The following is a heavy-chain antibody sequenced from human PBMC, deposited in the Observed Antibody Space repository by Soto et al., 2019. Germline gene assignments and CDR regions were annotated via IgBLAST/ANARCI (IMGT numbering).Heavy chain of an antibody. J-gene: IGHJ3*02. D-gene: IGHD2-2*01. V-gene: IGHV3-11*01. CDR2: ISSSGSTI. CDR3: ARDRGYCSSTSCYDGDAFDI. CDR1: GFTFSDYY. Sequence: GGSLRLSCAASGFTFSDYYMSWIRQAPGKGLEWVSYISSSGSTIYYADSVKGRFTISRDNAKNSLYLQMNSLRAEDTAVYYCARDRGYCSSTSCYDGDAFDIWGQGTMGTVSS.